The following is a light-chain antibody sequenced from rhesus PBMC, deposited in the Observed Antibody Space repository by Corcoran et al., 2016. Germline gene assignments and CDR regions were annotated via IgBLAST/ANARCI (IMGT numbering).Light chain of an antibody. CDR3: QQYNNWNS. J-gene: IGKJ2*01. CDR1: QSAGSN. V-gene: IGKV3-42*02. CDR2: DAS. Sequence: ETVVTQSPATLSLSPGERATLSCRASQSAGSNLAWYQQKPGQAPKLRIEDASSRATGIPDRFSGSGSGTEFTLTISSLEPEDVGVYYCQQYNNWNSFGQGTKVEIK.